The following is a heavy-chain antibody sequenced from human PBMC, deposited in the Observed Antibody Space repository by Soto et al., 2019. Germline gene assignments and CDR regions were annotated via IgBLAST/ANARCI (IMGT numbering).Heavy chain of an antibody. Sequence: SETLSLTCTVSVCSIIRVCYDWGWIREHPWKGLDGIGYIYYSGSTYYNPSLKSRVTISVDTSKNQFSLKLSSVTAADTAVYYCAGKYGSGSYNHLLVFYHGMEVWGPANTVTVXS. CDR2: IYYSGST. CDR3: AGKYGSGSYNHLLVFYHGMEV. D-gene: IGHD3-10*01. V-gene: IGHV4-31*03. J-gene: IGHJ6*02. CDR1: VCSIIRVCYD.